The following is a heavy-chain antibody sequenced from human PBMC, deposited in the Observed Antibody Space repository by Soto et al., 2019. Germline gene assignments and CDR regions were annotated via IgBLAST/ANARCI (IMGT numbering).Heavy chain of an antibody. D-gene: IGHD2-15*01. CDR1: GGSISSGGYS. CDR3: ARAPTHHCSGGSCYWVYFDY. CDR2: IYHSGST. V-gene: IGHV4-30-2*01. Sequence: PSETLSLTCAVSGGSISSGGYSWSWIRQPPGKGLEWIGYIYHSGSTYYNPSLKSRVTISVDRSKNQFSLKLSSVTAADTAVYYCARAPTHHCSGGSCYWVYFDYWGQGTLVTVSS. J-gene: IGHJ4*02.